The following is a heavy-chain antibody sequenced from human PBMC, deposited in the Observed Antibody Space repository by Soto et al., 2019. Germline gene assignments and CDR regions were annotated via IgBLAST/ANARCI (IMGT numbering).Heavy chain of an antibody. V-gene: IGHV2-70*01. CDR1: GFSLSTSGMC. J-gene: IGHJ6*02. D-gene: IGHD2-8*01. CDR2: IDWDEDK. CDR3: ARNERYCTNGVCASDYYYGMDV. Sequence: SGPTLVNPTQTLTLTCTFSGFSLSTSGMCVSWISQPPGKALEWLALIDWDEDKYYSTSLKTRLTISKDTSKNQVVLTMTNMDPVDTATYYCARNERYCTNGVCASDYYYGMDVWGQGTTVTVSS.